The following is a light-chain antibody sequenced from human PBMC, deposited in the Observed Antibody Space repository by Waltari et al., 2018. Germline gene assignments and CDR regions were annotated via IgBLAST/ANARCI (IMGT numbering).Light chain of an antibody. V-gene: IGKV3-15*01. CDR1: QNVGSD. J-gene: IGKJ4*01. CDR2: DAS. Sequence: EIVMTQSPVILSVSPGDGATLSCRASQNVGSDLAWYQQKPGQPPRLLICDASTRASDIPARFSGRGSGTEFTLTISSLQSEDFAIYYCQQYNERPPLTFSGGTKVDIK. CDR3: QQYNERPPLT.